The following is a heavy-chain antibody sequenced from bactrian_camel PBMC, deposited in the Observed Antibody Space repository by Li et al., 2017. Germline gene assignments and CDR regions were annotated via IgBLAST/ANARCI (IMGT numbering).Heavy chain of an antibody. CDR2: ITSLPSLFRAA. D-gene: IGHD1*01. J-gene: IGHJ4*01. Sequence: VQLVESGGGLVQPGESLRLSCVASGITFSRHDMSWVRQAPGKEVEWVAGITSLPSLFRAASYADSVKGRFTISRDNAKNTAYLQMNSLRSGDTAQYYCGPANCRSCYPRNRGQGTQVTVS. V-gene: IGHV3S40*01. CDR1: GITFSRHD. CDR3: GPANCRSCYPRN.